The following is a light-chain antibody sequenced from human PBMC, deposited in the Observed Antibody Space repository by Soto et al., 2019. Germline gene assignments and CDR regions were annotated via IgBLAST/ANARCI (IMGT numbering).Light chain of an antibody. CDR3: QQYNNWPQT. V-gene: IGKV3-15*01. CDR1: QSVSSN. Sequence: EIVMTQSPATLSVSPGARAPLSCRARQSVSSNLAWYPQKPGQAPRLLIYGASTRATGIPARFSGSGSGTEFTLTISSLQSEDFAVYYCQQYNNWPQTFGGGTKVDIK. J-gene: IGKJ4*01. CDR2: GAS.